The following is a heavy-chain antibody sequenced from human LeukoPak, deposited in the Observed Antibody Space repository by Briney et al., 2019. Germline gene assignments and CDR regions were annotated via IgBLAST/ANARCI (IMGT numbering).Heavy chain of an antibody. V-gene: IGHV4-4*08. CDR3: ARAYKYYDILTGYETDGFDY. CDR1: GGSISSYY. CDR2: IYTSGST. J-gene: IGHJ4*02. D-gene: IGHD3-9*01. Sequence: PSETLSLTCTVSGGSISSYYWSWIRQPPGKGLEWIGRIYTSGSTNYNPSLKSRVTISVDTSKNQFSLKLSSVTAADTAVYYCARAYKYYDILTGYETDGFDYWGQGTLVTVSS.